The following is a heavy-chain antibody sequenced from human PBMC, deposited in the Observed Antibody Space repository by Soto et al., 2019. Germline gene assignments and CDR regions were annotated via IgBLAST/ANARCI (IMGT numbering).Heavy chain of an antibody. CDR2: IIPIFRTP. D-gene: IGHD1-1*01. Sequence: QVQLVQSGAEVLKPGSSVKVSCKASGDTFDTFAISWVRQAPGQGLEWMGGIIPIFRTPDYAQKFQGRVTISAGVPTRTANMELSSLRAEDTAVYSCARNKDRKQLGGNYYYALDVWGQETRVTVSS. CDR1: GDTFDTFA. J-gene: IGHJ6*02. CDR3: ARNKDRKQLGGNYYYALDV. V-gene: IGHV1-69*12.